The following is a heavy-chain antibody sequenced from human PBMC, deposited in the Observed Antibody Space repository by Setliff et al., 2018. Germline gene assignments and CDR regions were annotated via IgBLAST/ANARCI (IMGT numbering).Heavy chain of an antibody. Sequence: PSETLSLTCTVSGGSITSGRYYWGWIRQPPGQGLEWIASIHYSENTYYNPSLKTRVTISVDTSKNQFSLKLISVTAADAAVYYCARGYCSSAACFFAGWFDPWGQGTRVTVSS. D-gene: IGHD2-2*01. J-gene: IGHJ5*02. CDR2: IHYSENT. V-gene: IGHV4-39*01. CDR3: ARGYCSSAACFFAGWFDP. CDR1: GGSITSGRYY.